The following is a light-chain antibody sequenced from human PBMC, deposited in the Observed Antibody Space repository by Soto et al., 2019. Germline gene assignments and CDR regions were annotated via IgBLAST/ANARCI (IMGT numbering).Light chain of an antibody. CDR2: KAS. Sequence: DIQMTQSPSTLSASVGDVVTITCRASQGISSWLAWYQQKPGKAPKLLIYKASTLESGVPSRFSGSGSGTEFTLTISSLQPDDFATYYCQQYDKYAWTFGQGTKVDIK. CDR3: QQYDKYAWT. CDR1: QGISSW. J-gene: IGKJ1*01. V-gene: IGKV1-5*03.